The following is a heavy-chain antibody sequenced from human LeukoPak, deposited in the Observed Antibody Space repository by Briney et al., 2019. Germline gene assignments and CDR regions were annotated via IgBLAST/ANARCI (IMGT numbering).Heavy chain of an antibody. J-gene: IGHJ4*02. V-gene: IGHV3-23*01. CDR3: ANPPKHCSSTSCHFDY. CDR2: ISGSGGST. Sequence: GGSLRLSCAASGFTFSSYAMSWVRQAPGKGLEWVSAISGSGGSTYYADSVKGRFTISRDNSKNTLYLQMNSLRAEDTAVYCCANPPKHCSSTSCHFDYWGQGTLVTVSS. D-gene: IGHD2-2*01. CDR1: GFTFSSYA.